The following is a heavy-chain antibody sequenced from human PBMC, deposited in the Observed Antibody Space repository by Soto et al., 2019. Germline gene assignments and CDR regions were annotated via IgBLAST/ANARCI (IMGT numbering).Heavy chain of an antibody. D-gene: IGHD3-10*01. V-gene: IGHV1-8*01. J-gene: IGHJ4*02. CDR3: ARGLIWFGELLSI. CDR1: GYTFTSYD. CDR2: MNPNSGNT. Sequence: ASVKVSCKASGYTFTSYDINWVRQATGQGLEWMGWMNPNSGNTCYAQKFQGRVTMTRNTSISTAYMELSSLRSEDTAVYYCARGLIWFGELLSIWGQGTLVTVSS.